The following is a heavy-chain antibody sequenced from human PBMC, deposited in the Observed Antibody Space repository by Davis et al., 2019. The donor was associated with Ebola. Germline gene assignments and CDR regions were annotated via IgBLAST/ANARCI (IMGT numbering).Heavy chain of an antibody. Sequence: SETLSLTCAVYGGSFSGYYWSWIRQPPGKGLEWIGEINHSGSTNYNPSLKSRVTISVDTSKNQFSLKLNSVNAADTAVYYCASVAPAAGRFDPWGQGTLVTVSS. CDR1: GGSFSGYY. D-gene: IGHD2-2*01. V-gene: IGHV4-34*01. CDR2: INHSGST. J-gene: IGHJ5*02. CDR3: ASVAPAAGRFDP.